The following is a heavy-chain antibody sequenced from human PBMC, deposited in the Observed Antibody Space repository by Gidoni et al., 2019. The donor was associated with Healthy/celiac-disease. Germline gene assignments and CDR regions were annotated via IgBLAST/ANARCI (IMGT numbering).Heavy chain of an antibody. Sequence: QVQLVQPGAEVKKPGSSVKVSCKASGGTFSSYAISWVRQAPGQGLEWMGGIIPIFGTANYAQKFQGRVTITADESTSTAYMELSSLRSEDTAVYYCARLPSNYDFWSGYYVTDYWGQGTLVTVSS. CDR1: GGTFSSYA. V-gene: IGHV1-69*01. D-gene: IGHD3-3*01. J-gene: IGHJ4*02. CDR3: ARLPSNYDFWSGYYVTDY. CDR2: IIPIFGTA.